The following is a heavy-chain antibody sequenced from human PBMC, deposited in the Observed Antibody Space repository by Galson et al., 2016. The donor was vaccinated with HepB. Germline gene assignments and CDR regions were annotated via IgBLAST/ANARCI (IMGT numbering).Heavy chain of an antibody. CDR3: ARSATYGDYVADY. V-gene: IGHV3-30*14. CDR1: AFRFSFYD. Sequence: SLRLSCAASAFRFSFYDMHWVRQAPGKGLEWVALISHDGGREYYADSVRGRFTVSRDNSKNTLDLQMHNLRPEDTAIYYCARSATYGDYVADYWGQGTLVTVSS. CDR2: ISHDGGRE. J-gene: IGHJ4*02. D-gene: IGHD4-17*01.